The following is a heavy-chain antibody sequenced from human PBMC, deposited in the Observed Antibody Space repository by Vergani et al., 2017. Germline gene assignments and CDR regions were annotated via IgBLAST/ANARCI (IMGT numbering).Heavy chain of an antibody. CDR3: ARPKLGIYVGFDY. V-gene: IGHV4-34*01. CDR2: IYHSGST. CDR1: GGSFSGYY. J-gene: IGHJ4*02. Sequence: QVQLQQWGAGLLKPSETLSLTCAVYGGSFSGYYWSWIRQPPGKGLEWIGSIYHSGSTYYNPSLKSRVTISVDTSKNQFSLKLSSVTAADTAVYYCARPKLGIYVGFDYWGQGTLVTVSS. D-gene: IGHD7-27*01.